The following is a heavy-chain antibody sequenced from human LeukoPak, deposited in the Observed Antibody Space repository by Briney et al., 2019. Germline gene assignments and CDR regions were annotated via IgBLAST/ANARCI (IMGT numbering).Heavy chain of an antibody. CDR1: GFTFSDYY. V-gene: IGHV3-11*01. CDR3: ARESKGSYYYDSSGYYYGYYFDY. CDR2: ISSRGSTV. Sequence: GWSLRLSCAGSGFTFSDYYMSWIRQAPGKGLEWVSYISSRGSTVYYADSVKGRFTISRDNAKNSLYLQMNSLSAEDTAVYYCARESKGSYYYDSSGYYYGYYFDYWGQGTLVTVSS. D-gene: IGHD3-22*01. J-gene: IGHJ4*02.